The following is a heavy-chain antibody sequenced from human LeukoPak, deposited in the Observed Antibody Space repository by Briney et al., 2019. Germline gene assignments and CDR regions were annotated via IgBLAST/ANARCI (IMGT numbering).Heavy chain of an antibody. Sequence: ASVKVSCKASGYTFTSYDINWVRQATGQGLEWMGWMNPNSGNTGYAQKFQGRVTMTRDTSTSTVYMELSSLRSEDTAVYYCARDLSGSYFPNEANNWFDPWGQGTLVTVSS. CDR3: ARDLSGSYFPNEANNWFDP. D-gene: IGHD1-26*01. CDR2: MNPNSGNT. J-gene: IGHJ5*02. CDR1: GYTFTSYD. V-gene: IGHV1-8*01.